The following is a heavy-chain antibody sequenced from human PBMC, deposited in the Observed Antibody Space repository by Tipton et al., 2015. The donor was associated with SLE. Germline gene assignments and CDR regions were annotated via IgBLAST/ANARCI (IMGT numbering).Heavy chain of an antibody. CDR1: GFTLSTYD. V-gene: IGHV3-13*01. J-gene: IGHJ4*02. CDR2: IGIAGDT. CDR3: VRGQSATGEFDS. Sequence: GSLRLSYAASGFTLSTYDMHWVRQGTGKGLEWVSVIGIAGDTYYPDSVKGRFTISRENGKNSLHLQMNRLRAGDTAVYYCVRGQSATGEFDSWGQGTQVTVSS. D-gene: IGHD3-16*01.